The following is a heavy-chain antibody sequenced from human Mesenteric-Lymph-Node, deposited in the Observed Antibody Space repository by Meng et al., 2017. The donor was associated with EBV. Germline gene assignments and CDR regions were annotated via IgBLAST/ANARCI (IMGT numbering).Heavy chain of an antibody. CDR2: IHNSGNT. V-gene: IGHV4-30-4*01. D-gene: IGHD4-17*01. CDR1: GGSIRSGGYE. Sequence: QVQLQESGPGLVKPSQXLSLTCGVSGGSIRSGGYEWSWIRQPPGKGLEWIGYIHNSGNTYYNPSLKSRVSISGDTSKNQISLNLRSVTAADTAVYYCAKSVGPYGTFDVWGQGTMVTVAS. J-gene: IGHJ3*01. CDR3: AKSVGPYGTFDV.